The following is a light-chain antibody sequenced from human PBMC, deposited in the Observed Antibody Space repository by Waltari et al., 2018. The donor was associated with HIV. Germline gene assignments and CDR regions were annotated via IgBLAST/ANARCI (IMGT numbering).Light chain of an antibody. CDR1: ESVSSSY. J-gene: IGKJ2*01. CDR3: QHYGTSTGYT. CDR2: AAS. V-gene: IGKV3-20*01. Sequence: EIVLTQSPGTLSLSPGDRATLSCRASESVSSSYLAWYQQKPGQAPRLLIYAASSRATVIPDRFSGSGSGTDFTLTISRLEPEDFAVYYCQHYGTSTGYTFGQGTKLEIK.